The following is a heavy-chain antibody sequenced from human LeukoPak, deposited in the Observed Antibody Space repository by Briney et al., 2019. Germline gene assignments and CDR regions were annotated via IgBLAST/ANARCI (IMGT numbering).Heavy chain of an antibody. Sequence: ASVKVSCKASGYTFTGYYVHWVRQAPGQGLEWMGWINPNSGGTNYAQKFQGRVTMTRDTSISTAYMELSRLRSDDTAVYYCARDVQGIVVVPAAFDYWGQGTLVTVSS. CDR2: INPNSGGT. V-gene: IGHV1-2*02. CDR3: ARDVQGIVVVPAAFDY. D-gene: IGHD2-2*01. J-gene: IGHJ4*02. CDR1: GYTFTGYY.